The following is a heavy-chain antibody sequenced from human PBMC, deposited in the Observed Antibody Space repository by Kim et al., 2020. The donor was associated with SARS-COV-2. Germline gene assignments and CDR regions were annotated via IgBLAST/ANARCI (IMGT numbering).Heavy chain of an antibody. CDR2: T. Sequence: TYYANAAKCRFTISRDNSKNTLYLQMNSLRAEDTAVYYCARDHNRGNAGYWGQGTLVTVSS. J-gene: IGHJ4*02. D-gene: IGHD3-10*01. CDR3: ARDHNRGNAGY. V-gene: IGHV3-53*01.